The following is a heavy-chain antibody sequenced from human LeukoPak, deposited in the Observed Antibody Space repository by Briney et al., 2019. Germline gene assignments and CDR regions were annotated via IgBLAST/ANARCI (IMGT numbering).Heavy chain of an antibody. CDR1: GFTFGSYA. Sequence: GGSLRLSCAASGFTFGSYAMSWVRQAPGKGLEWVSAISGSGGSTYYADSVKGRFTISRDNSKNTLYLQMNSLRAEDTAVYYCAKALLPHYYGSGSTFDYWGQGTLVTVSS. CDR3: AKALLPHYYGSGSTFDY. D-gene: IGHD3-10*01. V-gene: IGHV3-23*01. J-gene: IGHJ4*02. CDR2: ISGSGGST.